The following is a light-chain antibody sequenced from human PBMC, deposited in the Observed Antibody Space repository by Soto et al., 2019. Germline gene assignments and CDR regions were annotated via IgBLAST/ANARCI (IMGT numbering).Light chain of an antibody. Sequence: IHMTHSPSTLCASVGEIVTITFGASQTIDSWLAWYQQRPGKPPNLLIYKASTLASGVPSRFSGSGSGTEFTLTINSLQPDDFATYYCQQYHIYSGTFGQGTKVDIK. CDR1: QTIDSW. CDR2: KAS. V-gene: IGKV1-5*03. CDR3: QQYHIYSGT. J-gene: IGKJ1*01.